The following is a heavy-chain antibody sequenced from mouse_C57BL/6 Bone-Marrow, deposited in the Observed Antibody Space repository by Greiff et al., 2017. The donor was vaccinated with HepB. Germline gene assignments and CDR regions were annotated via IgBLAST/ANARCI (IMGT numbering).Heavy chain of an antibody. CDR1: GYTFTSYW. V-gene: IGHV1-50*01. CDR2: IDPSDSYT. CDR3: ARRSRGGLWFAY. D-gene: IGHD6-5*01. J-gene: IGHJ3*01. Sequence: QVQLQQPGAELVKPGASVKLSCKASGYTFTSYWMQWVKQRPGQGLEWIGEIDPSDSYTNYNQKFKGKATLTVDTSSSTAYMQLSSLTSEDSAVYYCARRSRGGLWFAYWGQGTLVTVSA.